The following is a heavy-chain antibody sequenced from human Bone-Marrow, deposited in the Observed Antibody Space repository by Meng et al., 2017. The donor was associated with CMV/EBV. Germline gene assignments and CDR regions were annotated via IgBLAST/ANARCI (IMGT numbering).Heavy chain of an antibody. V-gene: IGHV1-18*01. CDR1: GYTFSNYG. CDR2: ISAYNGNT. J-gene: IGHJ3*02. Sequence: ASVKVSCKASGYTFSNYGFSWVRQAPGQGLEWMAWISAYNGNTNYNRKFQGRVTLTTDTSTSTVYMEPSSLRSEDTAVYYCAREWELDAFDIWGQGTMVTVSS. CDR3: AREWELDAFDI. D-gene: IGHD1-26*01.